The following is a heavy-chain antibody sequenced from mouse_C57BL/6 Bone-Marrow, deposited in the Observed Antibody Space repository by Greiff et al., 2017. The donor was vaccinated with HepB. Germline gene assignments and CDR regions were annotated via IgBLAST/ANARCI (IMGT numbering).Heavy chain of an antibody. V-gene: IGHV1-81*01. J-gene: IGHJ2*01. CDR3: ARAYYGSSPFDY. D-gene: IGHD1-1*01. CDR1: GYTFTSYG. Sequence: VQLQQSGAELARPGASVKLSCKASGYTFTSYGISWVKQRTGQGLEWIGEIYPRSGNTYYNEKFKGKATLTADKSSSTAYMELRSLTSEDSAVYFCARAYYGSSPFDYWGQGTTLTVSS. CDR2: IYPRSGNT.